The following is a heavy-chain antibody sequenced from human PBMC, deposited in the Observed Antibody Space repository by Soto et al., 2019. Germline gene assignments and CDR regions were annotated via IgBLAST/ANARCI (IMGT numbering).Heavy chain of an antibody. CDR1: GGSFSSFA. D-gene: IGHD3-16*02. CDR3: AVSLYRVVLHYYYRIDV. V-gene: IGHV1-69*13. J-gene: IGHJ6*02. CDR2: IIPMLGSA. Sequence: SVNVSCKASGGSFSSFAFSWVRQAPGQGIEWMGGIIPMLGSANYAQEFLGIVTFTSDDSMSLAYMEISGLTFDYSAFDYCAVSLYRVVLHYYYRIDVWGPGTSVTVSS.